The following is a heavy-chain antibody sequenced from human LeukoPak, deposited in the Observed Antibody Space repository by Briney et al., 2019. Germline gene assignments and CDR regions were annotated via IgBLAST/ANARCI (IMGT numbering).Heavy chain of an antibody. J-gene: IGHJ4*02. Sequence: GGSLRLSCAASGFTFSSYAMSWVRQAPGKGLEWVSAISGSGGSTYYADSVKGRFTISRDNSKNTLYLQMNSLRAEDTAVYYCAKDELRYFDWFNPALIFDYWGQGTLVTVSS. CDR3: AKDELRYFDWFNPALIFDY. V-gene: IGHV3-23*01. CDR1: GFTFSSYA. CDR2: ISGSGGST. D-gene: IGHD3-9*01.